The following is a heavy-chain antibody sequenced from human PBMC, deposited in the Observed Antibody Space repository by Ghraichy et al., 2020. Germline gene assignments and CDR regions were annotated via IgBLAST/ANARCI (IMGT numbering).Heavy chain of an antibody. CDR2: IHTRGGS. D-gene: IGHD3-16*01. Sequence: SETLSLTCSVSGASISSSYWSWIRQSAGKGLEWIGRIHTRGGSNSNPSLKSRVNMSVDTSENQFSLNLRSVTAADTAVYYCARVWQSGITPHRFDIWGQGTMVTVSS. J-gene: IGHJ3*02. CDR3: ARVWQSGITPHRFDI. V-gene: IGHV4-4*07. CDR1: GASISSSY.